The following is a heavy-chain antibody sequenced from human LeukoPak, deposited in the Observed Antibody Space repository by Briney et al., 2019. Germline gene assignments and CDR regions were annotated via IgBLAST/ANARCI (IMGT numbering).Heavy chain of an antibody. CDR3: ATDHYGDYVRRLVDY. V-gene: IGHV3-23*01. Sequence: QSGGSLRLSCAASGFTFSSYAMSWVRQAPGKGLEWVSATSGSGGSTYYADSVKGRFTISRDNSKNTLYLQMNSLRAEDTAVYYCATDHYGDYVRRLVDYWGQGTLVTVSS. D-gene: IGHD4-17*01. CDR1: GFTFSSYA. CDR2: TSGSGGST. J-gene: IGHJ4*02.